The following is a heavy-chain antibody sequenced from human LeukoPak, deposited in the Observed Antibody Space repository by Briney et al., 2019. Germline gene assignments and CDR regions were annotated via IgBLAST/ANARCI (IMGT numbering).Heavy chain of an antibody. Sequence: GGSLRLSCAASGFTFSNYWMTWVRQAPGKGLEWVSSIACISGDISYADSVKGRFPISRDNAKKSLYLQMTSLTAEDTAVYYCARDRGAYCGGDCCLGFDYWGRGTLVTVSS. CDR3: ARDRGAYCGGDCCLGFDY. CDR2: IACISGDI. CDR1: GFTFSNYW. V-gene: IGHV3-21*01. J-gene: IGHJ4*01. D-gene: IGHD2-21*02.